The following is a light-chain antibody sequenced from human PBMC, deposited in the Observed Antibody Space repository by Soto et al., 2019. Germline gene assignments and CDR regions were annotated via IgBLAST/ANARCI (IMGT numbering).Light chain of an antibody. Sequence: DIQMTQSPSSLSASVGDRVTITCRASQGIGSDLGWYQQKPGKAPKRLIYAASSLQSGVPSRFSGSGSGTEFTLTVSSLQPEDFATYFCLQHNSYPPTFGGGTKVGIK. J-gene: IGKJ4*01. CDR3: LQHNSYPPT. CDR1: QGIGSD. V-gene: IGKV1-17*01. CDR2: AAS.